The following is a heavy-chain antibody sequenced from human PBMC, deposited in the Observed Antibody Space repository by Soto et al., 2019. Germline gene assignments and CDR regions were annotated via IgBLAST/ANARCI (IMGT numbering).Heavy chain of an antibody. J-gene: IGHJ4*02. V-gene: IGHV1-3*01. D-gene: IGHD3-9*01. Sequence: GASVKVSFKASGYTLTTYPLHWLRQAPGQSLEWMGYITGASGDTRYSQKFHDRVTITRDTSANTAYLELNSLTSEDTAVYYCATALRFVDYLLKRWGQGTLVTVSS. CDR2: ITGASGDT. CDR1: GYTLTTYP. CDR3: ATALRFVDYLLKR.